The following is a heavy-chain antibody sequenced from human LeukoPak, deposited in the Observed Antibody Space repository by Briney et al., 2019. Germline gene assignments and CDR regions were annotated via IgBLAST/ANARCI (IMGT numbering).Heavy chain of an antibody. CDR3: AKGSIVPAAIAVDFDY. Sequence: GGSLRLSCAASGFTFSTYAMSWVRQAPGKGLEWVSGISNSGGSTYYADSVKGRFTISRDNSKNTLYLQMNSLRAEDTAVYYCAKGSIVPAAIAVDFDYWGQGTLVTVSS. J-gene: IGHJ4*02. CDR1: GFTFSTYA. CDR2: ISNSGGST. V-gene: IGHV3-23*01. D-gene: IGHD2-2*01.